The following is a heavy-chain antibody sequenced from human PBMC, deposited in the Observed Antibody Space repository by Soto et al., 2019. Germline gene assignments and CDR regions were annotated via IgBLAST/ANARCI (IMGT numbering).Heavy chain of an antibody. V-gene: IGHV3-74*01. CDR1: GFTFSSYW. Sequence: PGGSLRLSCAASGFTFSSYWMHWVRQAPGKGLVWVSRINSDGSSTSYADSVKGRFTISRDNAKNTLYLQMNSLRAEDTAVYYCARRGVTLDFDYWGQGTLVTVSS. CDR3: ARRGVTLDFDY. CDR2: INSDGSST. D-gene: IGHD3-3*01. J-gene: IGHJ4*02.